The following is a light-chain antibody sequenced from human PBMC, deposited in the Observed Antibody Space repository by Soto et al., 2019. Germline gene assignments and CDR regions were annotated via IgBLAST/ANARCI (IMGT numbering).Light chain of an antibody. J-gene: IGKJ3*01. CDR1: QGISTW. CDR2: AAS. Sequence: DLQMTQSPSSVSASVGDRVTITCRASQGISTWLAWYQQKAGQAPKLLIYAASNLQSGVPSRFSGSGSGTDFTLTINRLQPEDFATYYCQQDITFPFTFGPGTKVYVK. CDR3: QQDITFPFT. V-gene: IGKV1-12*01.